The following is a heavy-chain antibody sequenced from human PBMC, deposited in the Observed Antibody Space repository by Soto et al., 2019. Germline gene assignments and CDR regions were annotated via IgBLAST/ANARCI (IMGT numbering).Heavy chain of an antibody. V-gene: IGHV1-69*13. CDR3: ARDPGGTSLYIFDY. Sequence: WASVKVSCKASGGTFSSYAISWVRQAPGQGLEWMGGIIPIFGTASYAQKFQGRVTITADESTSTAYMELSSLRSEDTAVYYCARDPGGTSLYIFDYWGQGTLVTVSS. J-gene: IGHJ4*02. D-gene: IGHD1-1*01. CDR1: GGTFSSYA. CDR2: IIPIFGTA.